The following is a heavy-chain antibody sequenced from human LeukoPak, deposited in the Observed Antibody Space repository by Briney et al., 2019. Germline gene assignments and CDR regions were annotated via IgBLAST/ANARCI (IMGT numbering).Heavy chain of an antibody. D-gene: IGHD3-3*01. Sequence: GSLRLSCAASGFTFSHAWMSWVRQAPGKGLEWVANIKQDGSEKYYVDSVKGRFTISRDNAKNSLYLQMNSLRAEDTAVYYCARLRYHDFWSGYWKYYHYMDVWGKGTTVTVSS. CDR1: GFTFSHAW. CDR3: ARLRYHDFWSGYWKYYHYMDV. J-gene: IGHJ6*03. CDR2: IKQDGSEK. V-gene: IGHV3-7*01.